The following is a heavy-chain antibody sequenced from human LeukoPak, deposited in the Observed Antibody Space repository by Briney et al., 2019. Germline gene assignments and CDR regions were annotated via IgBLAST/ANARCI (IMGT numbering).Heavy chain of an antibody. V-gene: IGHV3-64*01. CDR2: ISSNGGST. CDR1: GFTFSSYA. Sequence: GGSLRLSCAASGFTFSSYAMHWVRQAPGKGLEYVSAISSNGGSTYYANSVKGRFTISRDNSKSTLYLQMGSLRAEDMAVYYCARVLLWFGAVDYWGQGTLVTVSS. D-gene: IGHD3-10*01. CDR3: ARVLLWFGAVDY. J-gene: IGHJ4*02.